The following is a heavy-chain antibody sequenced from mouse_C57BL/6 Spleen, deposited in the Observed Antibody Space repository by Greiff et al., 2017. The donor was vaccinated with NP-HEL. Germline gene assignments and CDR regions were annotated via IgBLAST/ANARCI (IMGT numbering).Heavy chain of an antibody. CDR2: IYPGSGST. CDR1: GYTFTSYW. Sequence: VQLQQPGAELVKPGASVKMSCKASGYTFTSYWITWVKQRPGQGLEWIGDIYPGSGSTNYNEKFKSKATLTVDTSSSTAYMQLSSLTSEDSAVYYCASGDDYDLYYFDYWGQGTTLTVSS. J-gene: IGHJ2*01. V-gene: IGHV1-55*01. CDR3: ASGDDYDLYYFDY. D-gene: IGHD2-4*01.